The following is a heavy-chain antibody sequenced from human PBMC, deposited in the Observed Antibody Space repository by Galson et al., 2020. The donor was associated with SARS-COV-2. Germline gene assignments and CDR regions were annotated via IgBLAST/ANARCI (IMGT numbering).Heavy chain of an antibody. CDR3: AKDWGYYGYGYNFDQ. D-gene: IGHD3-3*01. CDR1: GFTFSSYG. J-gene: IGHJ4*02. CDR2: TSYDGSNK. Sequence: GESLKISCAASGFTFSSYGMHWVRQAPGKGLEWVAVTSYDGSNKYYADSVRGRFTISRDNSKNTLYLQMNSLRPEDTAVYYCAKDWGYYGYGYNFDQWGQGTLVTVSS. V-gene: IGHV3-30*18.